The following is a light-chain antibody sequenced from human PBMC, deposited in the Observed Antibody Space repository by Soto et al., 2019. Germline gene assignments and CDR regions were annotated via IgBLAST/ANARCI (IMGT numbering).Light chain of an antibody. J-gene: IGKJ5*01. V-gene: IGKV3-11*01. CDR3: QQRSNWPT. CDR1: QSVSSY. Sequence: EIVLTQSPATLSLSPGERATLSCRASQSVSSYLAWYQQKPGQAPRLLIYDASNRATGIPARFSGSGSGTDFTLTISSLEPEDFEVYYCQQRSNWPTFGQGTRLEIK. CDR2: DAS.